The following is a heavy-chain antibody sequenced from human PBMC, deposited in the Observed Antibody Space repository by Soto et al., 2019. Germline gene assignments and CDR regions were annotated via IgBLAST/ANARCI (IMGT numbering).Heavy chain of an antibody. CDR2: IYSGGST. CDR1: GFTVSSNY. V-gene: IGHV3-66*01. D-gene: IGHD3-10*01. J-gene: IGHJ6*02. Sequence: PWVSRRLSCAASGFTVSSNYMSWVRQAPGKGLEWVSVIYSGGSTYYADSVKGRFTISRDNSKNTLYLQMNSLRAEDTAVYYWERARNPPVRAVWGHGTTVTVSS. CDR3: ERARNPPVRAV.